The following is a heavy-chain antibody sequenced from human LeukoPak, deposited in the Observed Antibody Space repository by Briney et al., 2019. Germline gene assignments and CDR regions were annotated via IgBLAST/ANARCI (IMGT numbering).Heavy chain of an antibody. D-gene: IGHD2-15*01. CDR1: GFTFSSYA. J-gene: IGHJ6*02. V-gene: IGHV3-30*04. CDR2: ISYDGSNK. Sequence: GGSLRLSCAASGFTFSSYAMHWVRQAPGKGLEWVAVISYDGSNKYYADSVKGRFTISRDNSKNTLYLQMNSLRAEDTAVYYCSRDVRAYCSGGSCYSLGMGVWGQGTKVTVSS. CDR3: SRDVRAYCSGGSCYSLGMGV.